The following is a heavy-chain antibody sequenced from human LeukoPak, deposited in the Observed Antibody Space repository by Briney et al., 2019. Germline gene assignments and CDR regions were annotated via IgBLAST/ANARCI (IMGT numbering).Heavy chain of an antibody. J-gene: IGHJ4*02. V-gene: IGHV3-30*18. D-gene: IGHD1-14*01. Sequence: GGSLRLSCAASGFTFSTYGMNWVRQAPGKGLEWVAIISYDESNTYYADSVKGRFTISRDNSKNTLYLQMNSLRAEDTAVYYCAKGGGITDYARFDYWGQGTLVTVSS. CDR3: AKGGGITDYARFDY. CDR1: GFTFSTYG. CDR2: ISYDESNT.